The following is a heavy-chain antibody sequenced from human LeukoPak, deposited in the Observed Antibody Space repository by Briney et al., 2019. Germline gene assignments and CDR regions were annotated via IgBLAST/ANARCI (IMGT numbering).Heavy chain of an antibody. CDR1: GFTFGSYW. CDR3: TRGSDDYGDYVQIDI. D-gene: IGHD4-17*01. V-gene: IGHV3-74*01. CDR2: INNDGSTT. Sequence: GGSLRLSCAASGFTFGSYWMHRVRHAPGKGLVWVSRINNDGSTTNYADSVKGRFTISRDNAKNTLYLQMNSLRAEDTAVYYCTRGSDDYGDYVQIDIWGQGTMVTVSS. J-gene: IGHJ3*02.